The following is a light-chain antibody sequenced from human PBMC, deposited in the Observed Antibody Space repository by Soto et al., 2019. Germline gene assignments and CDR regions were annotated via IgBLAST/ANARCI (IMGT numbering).Light chain of an antibody. V-gene: IGKV3-15*01. Sequence: EIVMTQSPATLSVSPVERATLSCRASQSVRSNLAWYQQKPGQAPRLLIYGASTGATGIPARFSGSGSGTEFTLTISSLQSEDFAVYYCQQYHDWPLTFGGGTKVDIK. CDR3: QQYHDWPLT. CDR2: GAS. J-gene: IGKJ4*01. CDR1: QSVRSN.